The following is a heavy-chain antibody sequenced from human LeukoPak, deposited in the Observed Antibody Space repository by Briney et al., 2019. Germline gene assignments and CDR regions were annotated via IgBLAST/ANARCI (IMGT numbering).Heavy chain of an antibody. D-gene: IGHD3-10*01. Sequence: WVRQAPGKGLEWIGSIYYSGSTYYNPSLKSRVTISVDTSKNQFSLKLSSVTAADTAVYYCARATGVDAFDIWGQGTMVTVSS. V-gene: IGHV4-39*07. CDR3: ARATGVDAFDI. J-gene: IGHJ3*02. CDR2: IYYSGST.